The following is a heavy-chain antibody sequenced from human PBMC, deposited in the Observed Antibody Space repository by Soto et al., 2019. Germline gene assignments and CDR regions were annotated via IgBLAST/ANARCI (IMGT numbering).Heavy chain of an antibody. CDR1: GFPFSTAW. V-gene: IGHV3-15*07. Sequence: GGPMRLECAAAGFPFSTAWINWVRQAPGKGLEWVGRIKSQVNGGTPDFAAPVRGRFAISRDDSRSMVYLQMNRLKTEDTAVYYCTTDSYFTSKLVRFDYWGLGTLVTVSS. D-gene: IGHD2-21*01. J-gene: IGHJ4*01. CDR2: IKSQVNGGTP. CDR3: TTDSYFTSKLVRFDY.